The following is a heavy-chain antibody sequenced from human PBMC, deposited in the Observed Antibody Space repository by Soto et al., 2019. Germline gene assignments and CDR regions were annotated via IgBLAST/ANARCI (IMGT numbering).Heavy chain of an antibody. CDR1: GYTFTGYY. V-gene: IGHV1-2*04. CDR2: INPNSGGT. D-gene: IGHD4-4*01. J-gene: IGHJ5*02. CDR3: ARGINTTTVTTTHYNWFDP. Sequence: ASVEVSCEASGYTFTGYYMHWVRQAPGQGLEWMGWINPNSGGTNYAQKFQGWVTMTRDTSISTAYMELSRLRSDDTAVYYCARGINTTTVTTTHYNWFDPWGQGTLVTVSS.